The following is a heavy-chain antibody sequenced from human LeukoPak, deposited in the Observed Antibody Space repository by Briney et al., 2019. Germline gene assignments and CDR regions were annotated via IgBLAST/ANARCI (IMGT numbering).Heavy chain of an antibody. CDR2: IRQDGSEK. V-gene: IGHV3-7*01. CDR3: ARDGTAAGLYFDL. Sequence: GGSLRLSCAASGFTFSNYGMHWVRQAPGKGLEWVASIRQDGSEKTYVDSVKGRFTISRDNTKNSLSLQVNSLRVEDTAVYYCARDGTAAGLYFDLWGQGTLVTVSS. J-gene: IGHJ4*01. CDR1: GFTFSNYG. D-gene: IGHD6-13*01.